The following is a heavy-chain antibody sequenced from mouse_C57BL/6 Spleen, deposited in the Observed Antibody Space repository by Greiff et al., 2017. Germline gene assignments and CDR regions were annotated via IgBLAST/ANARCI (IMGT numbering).Heavy chain of an antibody. Sequence: QVQLQQSGAELVRPGASVKLSCKASGYTFTDYYINWVKQRPGQGLEWIARIYPGSGNTYYNEKFKGKATLTAEKSSSTAYMQLSSLTSEDSAVYFCARSAVGSSPYYYAMDYWGQGTSVTVSS. CDR2: IYPGSGNT. CDR1: GYTFTDYY. V-gene: IGHV1-76*01. J-gene: IGHJ4*01. D-gene: IGHD1-1*01. CDR3: ARSAVGSSPYYYAMDY.